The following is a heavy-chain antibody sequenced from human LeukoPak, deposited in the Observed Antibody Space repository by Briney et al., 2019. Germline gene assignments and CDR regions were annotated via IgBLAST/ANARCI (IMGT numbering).Heavy chain of an antibody. V-gene: IGHV3-64D*06. CDR3: VRGTGY. CDR2: ISSNGDNT. Sequence: GGSLRVSCSVSGFTFSTYVMHGVRQAPGKGLEYVSAISSNGDNTYYADSAKGRFTISRDNSKNTLYLQMSSLRADDTAVYYCVRGTGYWGQGTLVTVSS. J-gene: IGHJ4*02. CDR1: GFTFSTYV.